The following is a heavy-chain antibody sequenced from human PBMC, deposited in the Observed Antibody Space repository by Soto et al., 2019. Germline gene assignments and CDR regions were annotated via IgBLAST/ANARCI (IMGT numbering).Heavy chain of an antibody. Sequence: SVKVSCKASGDTFNFYTINWVRQAPGLGLEWMGRFNPILSFSNSALKFQGRVTLTADKSTSTAYMVLSSRRSEATAIYYCATSFGPGSRACDFWRERALVTVTS. CDR1: GDTFNFYT. D-gene: IGHD1-26*01. CDR3: ATSFGPGSRACDF. J-gene: IGHJ4*02. V-gene: IGHV1-69*02. CDR2: FNPILSFS.